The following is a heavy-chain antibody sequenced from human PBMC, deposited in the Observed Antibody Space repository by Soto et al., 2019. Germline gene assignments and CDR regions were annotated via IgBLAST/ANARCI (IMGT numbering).Heavy chain of an antibody. CDR1: GFTFSSYW. CDR2: INSDGSST. V-gene: IGHV3-74*01. CDR3: ARAVIAAADY. Sequence: GGSLRLSCAASGFTFSSYWMHWVRQAPGKGLVGVSRINSDGSSTSYADSVKGRFTISRDNAKNTLYLQMNSLRAEDTAVYYCARAVIAAADYWGQGTLVTVSS. D-gene: IGHD6-13*01. J-gene: IGHJ4*02.